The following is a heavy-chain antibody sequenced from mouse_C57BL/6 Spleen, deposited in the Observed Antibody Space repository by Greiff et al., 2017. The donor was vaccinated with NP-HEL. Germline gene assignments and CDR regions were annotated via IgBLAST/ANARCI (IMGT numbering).Heavy chain of an antibody. D-gene: IGHD3-2*02. V-gene: IGHV1-22*01. J-gene: IGHJ3*01. CDR1: GYTFTDYN. Sequence: EVQLQQSGPELVKPGASVKMSCKASGYTFTDYNMHWVKQSHGKSLEWIGYINPNNGGTSYNQKFKGKATLTVNKSSSTAYMELRSLTSEDSAVYDCARGTELSGFAYWGQGTLVTVSA. CDR3: ARGTELSGFAY. CDR2: INPNNGGT.